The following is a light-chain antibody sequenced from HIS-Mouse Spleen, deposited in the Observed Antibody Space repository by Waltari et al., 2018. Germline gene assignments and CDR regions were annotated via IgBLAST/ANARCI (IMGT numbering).Light chain of an antibody. CDR2: KDS. CDR3: YSAADNNLGV. J-gene: IGLJ3*02. CDR1: VLAKKY. V-gene: IGLV3-27*01. Sequence: SYELTQPSSVSVSPGQTARITCSGDVLAKKYDRWFQQKPGQAPVLVSYKDSERPSGIPGRFSGSSSGTTVTLTISGAQVEDEADYYCYSAADNNLGVFGGGTKLTVL.